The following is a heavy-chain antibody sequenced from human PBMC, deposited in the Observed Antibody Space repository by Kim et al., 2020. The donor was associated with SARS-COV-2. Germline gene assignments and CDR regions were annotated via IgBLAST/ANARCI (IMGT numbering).Heavy chain of an antibody. Sequence: ASVKVSCKASGYTFNNYAIHWVRQALGQRLEWMGWINAGNGNTKYSQTFQGRVAITWDTSASTAYMDLGSLGSEDTAVYYCARDLFDSADSTVVALAYWGQGTLVTVSS. CDR1: GYTFNNYA. J-gene: IGHJ4*02. CDR2: INAGNGNT. D-gene: IGHD2-15*01. V-gene: IGHV1-3*01. CDR3: ARDLFDSADSTVVALAY.